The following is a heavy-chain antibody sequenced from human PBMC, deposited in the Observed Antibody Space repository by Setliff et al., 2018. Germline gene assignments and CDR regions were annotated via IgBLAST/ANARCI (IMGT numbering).Heavy chain of an antibody. Sequence: TSETLSLTCSVPGGLIYDHWWTWVRQPAGEEFQWIGLVYSDGDTEYNPSLKSRVTISVDTSNNQFSLHLTSLTAADTARYFCARERQGGFLEWSPLDPWGQGILVTVSS. V-gene: IGHV4-4*07. D-gene: IGHD3-3*01. CDR1: GGLIYDHW. CDR3: ARERQGGFLEWSPLDP. CDR2: VYSDGDT. J-gene: IGHJ5*02.